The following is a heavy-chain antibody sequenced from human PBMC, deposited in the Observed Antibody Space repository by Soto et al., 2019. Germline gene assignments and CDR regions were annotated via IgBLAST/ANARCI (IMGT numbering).Heavy chain of an antibody. CDR1: GFSLSNARMG. V-gene: IGHV2-26*01. CDR2: IFSNDEK. Sequence: QVTLKESGPVLVKPTETLTLTCTVSGFSLSNARMGVSWIRQPPGKALEWLAHIFSNDEKSYSTSLKSRLTISKDTSKSQVVLTMTNMDPVDTATYYCARTLGYCSGGSCYFDYWGQGTLVTVSS. D-gene: IGHD2-15*01. CDR3: ARTLGYCSGGSCYFDY. J-gene: IGHJ4*02.